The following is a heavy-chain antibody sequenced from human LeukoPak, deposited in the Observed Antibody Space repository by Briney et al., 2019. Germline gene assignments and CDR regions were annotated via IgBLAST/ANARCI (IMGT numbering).Heavy chain of an antibody. D-gene: IGHD2-2*01. V-gene: IGHV3-11*01. Sequence: GGSLRLSCAASGFPFSDSYMSWVRQAPGKGLEWISYVNLSGNTVDYADSVKGRFTISRDNAKNSLYLEMNSLRADDTAVYYCARAFDTSWDYYYMDVWGKGTTVTVSS. CDR3: ARAFDTSWDYYYMDV. CDR1: GFPFSDSY. CDR2: VNLSGNTV. J-gene: IGHJ6*03.